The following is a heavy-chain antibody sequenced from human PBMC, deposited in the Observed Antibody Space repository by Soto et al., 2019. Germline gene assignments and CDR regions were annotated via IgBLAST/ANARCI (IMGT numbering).Heavy chain of an antibody. J-gene: IGHJ5*02. Sequence: PSETLSLTCTVGSISTFYWSWIRQSPGKGLEWIGHIYNTVSTYYNPSLKSRVTISVDRSKNQFSLKLSSVTAADTAVYYCARVPDRWGQGTLVTVSS. CDR1: GSISTFY. CDR2: IYNTVST. V-gene: IGHV4-59*12. D-gene: IGHD2-2*01. CDR3: ARVPDR.